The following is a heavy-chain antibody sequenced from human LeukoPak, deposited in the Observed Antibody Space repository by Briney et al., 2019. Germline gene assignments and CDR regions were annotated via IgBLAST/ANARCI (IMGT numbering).Heavy chain of an antibody. J-gene: IGHJ4*02. Sequence: HSGGSLRLSCAASGFTFSSYAMSWVRQAPGKGLEWVSAISGSSGSTYYADSVKGRFTISRDSSKNTLYLQMNSLRAEDTAVYYCAKDSVYSSSWYAGDYWGQGTLVTVSS. V-gene: IGHV3-23*01. CDR2: ISGSSGST. CDR1: GFTFSSYA. CDR3: AKDSVYSSSWYAGDY. D-gene: IGHD6-13*01.